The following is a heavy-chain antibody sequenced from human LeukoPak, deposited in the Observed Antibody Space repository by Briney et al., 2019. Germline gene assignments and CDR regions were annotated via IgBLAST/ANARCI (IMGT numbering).Heavy chain of an antibody. J-gene: IGHJ3*02. Sequence: GGSLRLTCAASGFTFSSYAMSWVRQAPGKGLEWVSAISGSGGRTHYADSVKGRFTISRDNSKNTLYLQMNSLRAEDTAVYYCAKDPKYTGSPWSFDIWGQGTMVTVSS. CDR1: GFTFSSYA. V-gene: IGHV3-23*01. CDR3: AKDPKYTGSPWSFDI. D-gene: IGHD1-26*01. CDR2: ISGSGGRT.